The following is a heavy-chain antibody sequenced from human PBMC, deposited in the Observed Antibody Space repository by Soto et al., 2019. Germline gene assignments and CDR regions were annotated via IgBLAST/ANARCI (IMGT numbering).Heavy chain of an antibody. Sequence: GGSLRLSCAASGFPFDDYAMHLVRQSPGKGLEWVSGITLNGGTVAYADSVKGRFTVSRDNAENSLNLQMNTLRPEDTALYYCGRAGSVAFIAPTGMDNWFDPWGQGTLFTVSS. CDR3: GRAGSVAFIAPTGMDNWFDP. CDR2: ITLNGGTV. D-gene: IGHD1-1*01. V-gene: IGHV3-9*01. CDR1: GFPFDDYA. J-gene: IGHJ5*02.